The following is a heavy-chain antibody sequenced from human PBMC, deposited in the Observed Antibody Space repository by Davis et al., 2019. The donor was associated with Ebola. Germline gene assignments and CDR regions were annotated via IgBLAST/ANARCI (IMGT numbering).Heavy chain of an antibody. V-gene: IGHV4-4*07. CDR1: GGSISSYY. D-gene: IGHD1-14*01. CDR3: ARGRRYPWPGRFDY. Sequence: PSETLSLTCTVSGGSISSYYWSWIRQPAGKGLEWIGRIYTSGSTYYNPSLKSRVTISVDTSKNQFSLKLSSVTAADTAVYYCARGRRYPWPGRFDYWGQGTLVTVSS. J-gene: IGHJ4*02. CDR2: IYTSGST.